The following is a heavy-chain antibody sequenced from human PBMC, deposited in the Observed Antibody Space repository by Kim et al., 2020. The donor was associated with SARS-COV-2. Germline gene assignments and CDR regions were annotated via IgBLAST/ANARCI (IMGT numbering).Heavy chain of an antibody. V-gene: IGHV1-18*01. Sequence: KLQGRVTMTTDTSTSTAYMELRSLRSDDTAVYYCARNTQKYSGSYSAFDIWGQGTMVTVSS. D-gene: IGHD1-26*01. CDR3: ARNTQKYSGSYSAFDI. J-gene: IGHJ3*02.